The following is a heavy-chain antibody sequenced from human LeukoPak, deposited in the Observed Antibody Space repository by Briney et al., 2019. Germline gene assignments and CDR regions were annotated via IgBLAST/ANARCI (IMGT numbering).Heavy chain of an antibody. D-gene: IGHD2-2*01. Sequence: VASVKVSCKASGYTFTSYGISWVRQAPGKGLEWMGGFDPEDGETIYAQKFQGRVTMTEDTSTDTAYMELSSLRSEDTAVYYCATAPKAGYCSSTSCYSADYYGMDVWGQGTTVTVSS. CDR1: GYTFTSYG. CDR3: ATAPKAGYCSSTSCYSADYYGMDV. J-gene: IGHJ6*02. V-gene: IGHV1-24*01. CDR2: FDPEDGET.